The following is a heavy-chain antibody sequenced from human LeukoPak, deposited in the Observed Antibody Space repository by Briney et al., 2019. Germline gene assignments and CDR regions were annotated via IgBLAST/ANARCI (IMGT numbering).Heavy chain of an antibody. D-gene: IGHD3-10*01. CDR2: INHSGST. J-gene: IGHJ4*02. CDR3: ARKNRGVFDY. V-gene: IGHV4-34*01. CDR1: GGSFSGYY. Sequence: PSETLSLTCAVYGGSFSGYYWSWIRQPPGKGPEWIGEINHSGSTNYNPSLKSRVTISVDTSKNQFSLKLSSVTAADTAVYYCARKNRGVFDYWGQGTLVTVSS.